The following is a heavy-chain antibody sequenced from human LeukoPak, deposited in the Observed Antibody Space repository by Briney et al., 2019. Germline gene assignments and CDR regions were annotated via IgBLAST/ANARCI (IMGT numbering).Heavy chain of an antibody. CDR3: ARAPHRIVVEVAATSGGHGFDI. D-gene: IGHD2-15*01. CDR1: GGSISSGGYY. CDR2: IYHSGST. J-gene: IGHJ3*02. V-gene: IGHV4-30-2*01. Sequence: SETLSLTCTVSGGSISSGGYYWSWIRQPPGKGLEWIGYIYHSGSTYYNPSLKSRVTISVDRSKNQFSLKLSSVTAADTAVYYCARAPHRIVVEVAATSGGHGFDIWGQGTMVTVSS.